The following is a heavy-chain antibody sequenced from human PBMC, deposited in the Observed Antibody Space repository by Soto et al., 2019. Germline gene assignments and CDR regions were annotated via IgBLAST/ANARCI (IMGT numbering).Heavy chain of an antibody. J-gene: IGHJ4*02. V-gene: IGHV2-5*02. CDR1: GFSLTTSGVG. D-gene: IGHD3-10*01. Sequence: QITLKESGPTLVRPTQTLTLTCTFSGFSLTTSGVGVGWISQPPGKALEWLAVIYWDDDKRYSSSLKSRLTITKDTSKNQVVLTMTHMDPVDTATYYGAHHPYYGLGSYSFDYWGQGTLVTVSS. CDR2: IYWDDDK. CDR3: AHHPYYGLGSYSFDY.